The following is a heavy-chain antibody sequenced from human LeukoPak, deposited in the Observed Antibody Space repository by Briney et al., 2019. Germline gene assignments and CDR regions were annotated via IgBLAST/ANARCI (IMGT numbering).Heavy chain of an antibody. CDR1: GFTFSSYW. D-gene: IGHD3-9*01. Sequence: GGSLRLSCAASGFTFSSYWMSWVRQAPGKGLEWVANIKQDGSEKYYVDSVKGRFTISRDNAKNSLYLQMNSLRAEDTAVYYCARDILTGSYGMDVWGQGTTVTVSS. CDR2: IKQDGSEK. J-gene: IGHJ6*02. CDR3: ARDILTGSYGMDV. V-gene: IGHV3-7*01.